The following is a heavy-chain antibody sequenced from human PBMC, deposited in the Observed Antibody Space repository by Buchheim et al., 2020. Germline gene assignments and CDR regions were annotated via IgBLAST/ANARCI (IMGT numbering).Heavy chain of an antibody. CDR1: GYTFTGHY. CDR3: ARAKRYCSSTSCYHRYYYYYGMDV. J-gene: IGHJ6*02. Sequence: QVQLVQSGAEVKKPGASVKVSCKASGYTFTGHYMHWVRQAPGQGLEWMGWINPNSGGTNYAQKFQGWVTMTRDTSIGTASMELSRLRSDDTAVYYCARAKRYCSSTSCYHRYYYYYGMDVWGQGTT. D-gene: IGHD2-2*01. CDR2: INPNSGGT. V-gene: IGHV1-2*04.